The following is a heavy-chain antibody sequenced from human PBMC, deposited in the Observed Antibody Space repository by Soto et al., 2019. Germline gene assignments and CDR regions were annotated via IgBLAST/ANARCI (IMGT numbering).Heavy chain of an antibody. J-gene: IGHJ5*01. CDR3: GSPRSGTSPDVGS. V-gene: IGHV1-2*02. CDR2: INPNNGDT. Sequence: ASVKVSCEASVFSVDTTYCIHWVRRAPGQGLEWMGSINPNNGDTNYAQEFQGRVTMTRDTSISTAYMEVSSLTSDDTAVYYCGSPRSGTSPDVGSWGHGIVVTVSS. CDR1: VFSVDTTYC. D-gene: IGHD2-15*01.